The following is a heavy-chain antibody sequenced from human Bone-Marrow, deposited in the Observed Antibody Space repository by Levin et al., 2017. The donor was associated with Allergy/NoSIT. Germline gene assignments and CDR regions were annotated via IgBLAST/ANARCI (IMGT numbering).Heavy chain of an antibody. Sequence: HSQTLSLTCAVSGASISSFYWSWIRQPPGKGLEWIGYIYHSGGTNYNPSLNSRVTITIDSSKNQFSLKLSSMTAADTAIYYCARKGGGSGWYSHYFDFWGQGTRVTVSS. J-gene: IGHJ4*02. CDR1: GASISSFY. D-gene: IGHD6-13*01. CDR3: ARKGGGSGWYSHYFDF. V-gene: IGHV4-59*01. CDR2: IYHSGGT.